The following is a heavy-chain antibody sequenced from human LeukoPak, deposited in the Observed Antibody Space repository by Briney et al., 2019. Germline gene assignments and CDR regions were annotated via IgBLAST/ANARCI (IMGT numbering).Heavy chain of an antibody. CDR1: GFSFSRNG. Sequence: GGSLRLSCAASGFSFSRNGMHWVRQDPGKGLEWVAVISYDGSDKYHADSVKDRFTISRDNSKNTLYLQMNSLRAEDTAVYFCASTVTSNKVQHWGQGTLVTVSS. V-gene: IGHV3-30*03. CDR2: ISYDGSDK. CDR3: ASTVTSNKVQH. J-gene: IGHJ1*01. D-gene: IGHD4-17*01.